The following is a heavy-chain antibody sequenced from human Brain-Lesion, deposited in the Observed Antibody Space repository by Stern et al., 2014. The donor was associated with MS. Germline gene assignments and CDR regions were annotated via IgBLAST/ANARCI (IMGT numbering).Heavy chain of an antibody. CDR2: ISYDGSK. V-gene: IGHV3-30*18. CDR3: AKDRQYLTFFFDC. J-gene: IGHJ4*02. CDR1: GFSFSSFG. Sequence: VQLEESGGGVVQPGRPLRLSCAASGFSFSSFGMHWVRQAPGKGLEWVALISYDGSKDYADSVKGRFAISRDNSKNTLYLQMNSLRAEDTAVYYCAKDRQYLTFFFDCWGQGSLVTVSS. D-gene: IGHD2/OR15-2a*01.